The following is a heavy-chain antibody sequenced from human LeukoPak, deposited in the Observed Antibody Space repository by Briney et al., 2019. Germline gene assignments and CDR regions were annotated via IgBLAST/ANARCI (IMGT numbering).Heavy chain of an antibody. CDR1: GYTFTGYY. J-gene: IGHJ6*02. V-gene: IGHV1-2*06. D-gene: IGHD3-3*01. Sequence: ASVKVSCKASGYTFTGYYMHWVRQAPGQGLEWMGRINPNSGGTNYAQKFQGRVTMTRDTSISTAYMELSRLRSDDTAVYYCARVGDVLRFLEWLPPYYYGMDVWGQGTTVTVSS. CDR3: ARVGDVLRFLEWLPPYYYGMDV. CDR2: INPNSGGT.